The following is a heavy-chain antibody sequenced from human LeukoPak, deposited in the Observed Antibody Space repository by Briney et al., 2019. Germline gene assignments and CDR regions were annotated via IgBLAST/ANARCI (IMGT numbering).Heavy chain of an antibody. CDR3: ARVGQQLAFDH. Sequence: SETLSLTCAVSGGSISSGGYSWSWIRQPPGKGLEWIGYIYHSGSTYYNPSLKSRVTISLDRSKNQFSLKLSSVTAADTAVYHCARVGQQLAFDHWGQGTLVTVSS. D-gene: IGHD6-13*01. V-gene: IGHV4-30-2*01. CDR2: IYHSGST. J-gene: IGHJ4*02. CDR1: GGSISSGGYS.